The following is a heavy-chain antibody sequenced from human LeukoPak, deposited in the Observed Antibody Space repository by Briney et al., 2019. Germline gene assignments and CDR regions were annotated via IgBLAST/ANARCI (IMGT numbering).Heavy chain of an antibody. D-gene: IGHD3-22*01. CDR1: GFTFTSSA. Sequence: SVKVSCKASGFTFTSSAMQWVRQARGQRPEWIGWIVVGSGNTNYAQKFQERVTITRDMSTSTAHMELSSLRSEDTAVYYCAAFAHYYDSSGYYPWGQGTLVTVSS. CDR3: AAFAHYYDSSGYYP. CDR2: IVVGSGNT. J-gene: IGHJ5*02. V-gene: IGHV1-58*02.